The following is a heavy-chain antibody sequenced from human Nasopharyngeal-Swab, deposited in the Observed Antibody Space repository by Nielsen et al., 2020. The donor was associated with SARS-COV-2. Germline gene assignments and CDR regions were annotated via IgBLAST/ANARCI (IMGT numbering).Heavy chain of an antibody. V-gene: IGHV1-8*01. Sequence: ASVKVSCKASGYTFTSYDINWVRQATGQGLEWMGWMNPNSGNTGYAQKFQGRVTMTRNTSISTAYMELSSLRSEDTAVYYCARAHKGDIVVVVLHYYYYYMDVWGKGTTVTVSS. D-gene: IGHD2-15*01. CDR3: ARAHKGDIVVVVLHYYYYYMDV. CDR2: MNPNSGNT. CDR1: GYTFTSYD. J-gene: IGHJ6*03.